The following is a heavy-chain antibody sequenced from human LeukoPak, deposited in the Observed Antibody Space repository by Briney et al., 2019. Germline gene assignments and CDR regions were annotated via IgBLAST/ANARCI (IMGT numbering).Heavy chain of an antibody. CDR2: ISGGGGT. CDR1: GFTVSSNY. Sequence: GGSLRLSCAASGFTVSSNYMTWVRQAPGKGLEWVSVISGGGGTYYADSVKGRFTISRDNSKNTLYLQMNSLRAEDTAVYYCARGLVLTYYYFESWGQGTLVTVSS. CDR3: ARGLVLTYYYFES. V-gene: IGHV3-66*01. D-gene: IGHD2-8*02. J-gene: IGHJ4*02.